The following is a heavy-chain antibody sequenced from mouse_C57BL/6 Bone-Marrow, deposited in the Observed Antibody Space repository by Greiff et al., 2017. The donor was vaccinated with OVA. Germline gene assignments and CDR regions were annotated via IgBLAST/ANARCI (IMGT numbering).Heavy chain of an antibody. J-gene: IGHJ2*01. V-gene: IGHV1-50*01. D-gene: IGHD1-1*01. CDR3: AREEDYGSSYYFDY. CDR2: IDPSDSYT. Sequence: QVQLQQPGAELVKPGASVKLSCKASGYTFTSYWMQWVKQRPGQGLEWIGEIDPSDSYTNYNQKFKGKATLTVDTSSSPAYMQLSSLTSEDSAVYYCAREEDYGSSYYFDYWGQGTTLTVSS. CDR1: GYTFTSYW.